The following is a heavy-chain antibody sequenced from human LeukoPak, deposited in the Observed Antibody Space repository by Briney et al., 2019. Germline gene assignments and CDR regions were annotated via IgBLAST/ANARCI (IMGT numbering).Heavy chain of an antibody. Sequence: SETLSLTCTVSGGSVSSGSYYWSWIRQPPGKGLEWIGYIYYSGSTNYSPSLKSRVTISVDTSKNQFSLKLSSVTAADTAVYYCARAVVGATSTAFDIWGQGTMVTVSS. D-gene: IGHD1-26*01. CDR3: ARAVVGATSTAFDI. CDR1: GGSVSSGSYY. J-gene: IGHJ3*02. V-gene: IGHV4-61*01. CDR2: IYYSGST.